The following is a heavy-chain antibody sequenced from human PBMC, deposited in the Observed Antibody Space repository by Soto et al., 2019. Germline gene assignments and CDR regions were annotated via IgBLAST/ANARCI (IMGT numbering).Heavy chain of an antibody. CDR2: ISPDGGRT. Sequence: GDPVKVSCTASGYTFTTYYMAWVRQAPGQGLEWMGIISPDGGRTSYAQKFQGRVTMTRDTSTSTVYMELSSLRSEDTAVYYCATRDPGHYWGQGTLVTVSS. V-gene: IGHV1-46*01. CDR1: GYTFTTYY. J-gene: IGHJ4*02. CDR3: ATRDPGHY.